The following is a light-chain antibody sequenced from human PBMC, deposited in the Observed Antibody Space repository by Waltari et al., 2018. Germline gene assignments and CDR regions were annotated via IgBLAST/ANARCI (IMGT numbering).Light chain of an antibody. Sequence: SYVLTQPPSVSVAPGKTARITCGGNNIGSKSVHWYQQKPGQAPVLVIYSDSDRPSGIPERFSGSNSGNTATLTISRVEAGDEADYYCQVWDSSSDHSVFGGGTKLTVL. CDR1: NIGSKS. CDR3: QVWDSSSDHSV. J-gene: IGLJ2*01. CDR2: SDS. V-gene: IGLV3-21*04.